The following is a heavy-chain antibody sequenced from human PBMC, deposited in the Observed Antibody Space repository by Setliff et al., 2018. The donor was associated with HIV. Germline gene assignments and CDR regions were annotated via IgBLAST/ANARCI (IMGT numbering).Heavy chain of an antibody. CDR1: GGTFSSYA. CDR3: AREGEGNGWARLDY. CDR2: IIPIFGTA. V-gene: IGHV1-69*05. Sequence: GASVKVSCKASGGTFSSYAISWVRQAPGQGLEWMGGIIPIFGTANYAQKFQSRVTITRDTAARTDYMELSSLRSEDTAVYFCAREGEGNGWARLDYWGQGTLVTVSS. D-gene: IGHD6-19*01. J-gene: IGHJ4*02.